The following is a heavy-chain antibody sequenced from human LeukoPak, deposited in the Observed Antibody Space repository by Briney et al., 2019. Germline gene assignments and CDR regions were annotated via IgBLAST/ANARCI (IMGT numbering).Heavy chain of an antibody. CDR1: GFTFSSYS. V-gene: IGHV3-21*01. Sequence: GGSLRLSCAASGFTFSSYSMNWVRQAPGKGLEWVSSISSSSSYIHYADSVKGRFTISRDNAKNSLYLQMNSLRAEDTAVYYCARDDSSGYFLSPDAFDIWGQGTMVTVSS. CDR3: ARDDSSGYFLSPDAFDI. D-gene: IGHD3-22*01. J-gene: IGHJ3*02. CDR2: ISSSSSYI.